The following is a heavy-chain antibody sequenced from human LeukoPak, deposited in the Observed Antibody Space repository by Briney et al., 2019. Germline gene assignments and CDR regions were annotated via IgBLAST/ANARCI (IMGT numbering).Heavy chain of an antibody. CDR2: ISDTGATT. D-gene: IGHD6-13*01. CDR3: AKFSAAGTEDY. J-gene: IGHJ4*02. CDR1: GFSFSTYS. V-gene: IGHV3-23*01. Sequence: GGSLRLSCAASGFSFSTYSMSWVRQAPGKGLEWVSVISDTGATTFYADSVKGRFTISRDNSKNTLYLQMNSLRAEDTAVYYCAKFSAAGTEDYWGQGTLVTVSS.